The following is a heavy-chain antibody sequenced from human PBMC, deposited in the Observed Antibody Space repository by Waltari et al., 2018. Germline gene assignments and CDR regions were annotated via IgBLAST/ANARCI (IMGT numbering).Heavy chain of an antibody. Sequence: QVQLQESGPGLVKPSETLSLTCSVSGPSISSDYWSWIRQSPQKGLEWLGYIYHTGTSNYNPSRRGRVTMSTDTSKNQFSMKLTSVTAADTAVYYCARGRPYSDGKECFQYWGQGTLVTVSS. CDR2: IYHTGTS. CDR3: ARGRPYSDGKECFQY. V-gene: IGHV4-59*01. CDR1: GPSISSDY. D-gene: IGHD5-12*01. J-gene: IGHJ1*01.